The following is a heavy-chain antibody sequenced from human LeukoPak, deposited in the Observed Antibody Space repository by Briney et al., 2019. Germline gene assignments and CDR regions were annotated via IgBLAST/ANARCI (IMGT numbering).Heavy chain of an antibody. CDR1: GFTFSSYG. Sequence: GGSLRLSCAASGFTFSSYGLHWVRQAPGKGLEWVAVISYDGTNKYYADSVKGRFTISRDNSKSTLYLQMNSLRAEDTAVYYCAKTYSSTWYDAFDIWGQGTMVTVSS. D-gene: IGHD6-13*01. CDR3: AKTYSSTWYDAFDI. V-gene: IGHV3-30*18. CDR2: ISYDGTNK. J-gene: IGHJ3*02.